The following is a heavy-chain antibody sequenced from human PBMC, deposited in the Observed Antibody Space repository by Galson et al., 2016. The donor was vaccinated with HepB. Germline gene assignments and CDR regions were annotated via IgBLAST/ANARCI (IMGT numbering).Heavy chain of an antibody. V-gene: IGHV3-23*01. CDR2: ISRSGGST. Sequence: SLRLSCAASGFTFRNYGMTWVRQAPGKGLEVVSSISRSGGSTDYADSVKGRFTISRDNSKNTLSLQMNSLTADDTAIYYCVQGSTAPAAWGKGTTVTVSS. CDR1: GFTFRNYG. J-gene: IGHJ6*04. D-gene: IGHD2-2*01. CDR3: VQGSTAPAA.